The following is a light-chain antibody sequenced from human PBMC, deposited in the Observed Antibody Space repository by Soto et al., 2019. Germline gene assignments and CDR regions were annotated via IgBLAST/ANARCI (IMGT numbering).Light chain of an antibody. CDR3: QQYGSSPT. V-gene: IGKV3-20*01. J-gene: IGKJ4*01. CDR1: QTVSSSY. Sequence: EIVLAQSPGTLSSSPGERATLSCRASQTVSSSYLAWYQQKPGQAPRLLIYGASSRATGIPDRFSGSGSGTDATLTIKRLEPEDFAVYYCQQYGSSPTFGGGTKLDIK. CDR2: GAS.